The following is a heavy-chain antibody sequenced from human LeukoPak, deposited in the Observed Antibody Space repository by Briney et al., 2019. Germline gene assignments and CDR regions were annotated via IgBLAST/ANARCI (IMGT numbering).Heavy chain of an antibody. V-gene: IGHV3-48*03. CDR1: GFTFSSYE. CDR3: ARVGTWIQLWLDY. CDR2: ISSNGSTI. J-gene: IGHJ4*02. Sequence: GGSLRLSCAASGFTFSSYEMNWVRQAPGKGLEWVSYISSNGSTIYYADSVKGRFTISRDNAKNSLYLQMNSLRAEDTAVYYCARVGTWIQLWLDYWGQGTLVTLCS. D-gene: IGHD5-18*01.